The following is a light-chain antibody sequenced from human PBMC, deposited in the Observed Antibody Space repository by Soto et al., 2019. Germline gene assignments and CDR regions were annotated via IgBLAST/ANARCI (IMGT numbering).Light chain of an antibody. CDR3: QQYNDWPPELT. Sequence: EIMMMQSPATLSVSPGERATLSCWASQSVSSNLAWYQQRPGQAPRLLIYGASTRAAGIPARFSGSGSGTDFTLTISGLQSEDSAVYYCQQYNDWPPELTFGGGTEVEIK. CDR2: GAS. V-gene: IGKV3-15*01. J-gene: IGKJ4*01. CDR1: QSVSSN.